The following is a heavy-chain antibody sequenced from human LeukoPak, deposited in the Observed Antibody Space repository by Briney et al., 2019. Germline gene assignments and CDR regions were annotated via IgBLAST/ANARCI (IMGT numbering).Heavy chain of an antibody. J-gene: IGHJ6*03. CDR2: IYSGGST. V-gene: IGHV3-53*01. D-gene: IGHD3-10*01. CDR3: ASGSGSYRTPYYYMDV. Sequence: GGSLRLSCAASGLTVSSNYMSWVRQAPGKGLEWVSVIYSGGSTYYADSVKGRFTISRDNSKNTLYLQMNSLRAEDTAVYYCASGSGSYRTPYYYMDVWGTGTTVTVSS. CDR1: GLTVSSNY.